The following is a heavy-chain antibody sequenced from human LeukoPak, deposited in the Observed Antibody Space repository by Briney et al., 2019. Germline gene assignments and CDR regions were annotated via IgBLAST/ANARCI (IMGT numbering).Heavy chain of an antibody. J-gene: IGHJ3*02. Sequence: SETLSLTCTVSGGSTSSYYWSWIRQPPGKGLEWIGYIYNSGSINYNPSLKSRVTISVDTSKNQFSLKLSSVTAADTALYYCARGRGFDAFDIWGQGTVVTVSS. CDR3: ARGRGFDAFDI. D-gene: IGHD5-12*01. V-gene: IGHV4-59*01. CDR1: GGSTSSYY. CDR2: IYNSGSI.